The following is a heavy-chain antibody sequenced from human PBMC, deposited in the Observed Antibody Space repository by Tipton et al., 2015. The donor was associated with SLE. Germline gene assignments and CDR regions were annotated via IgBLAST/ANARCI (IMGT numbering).Heavy chain of an antibody. J-gene: IGHJ4*02. Sequence: TLSLTCTVSGYPISSGYYWGWIRQPPGKGLEWIGSIYHSGSTYYNPSLKSRVTISVDTSKNQFSLKLSSVTAADTAVYYCARVNSSGWGDYFDYWGQGTLVTVSS. CDR1: GYPISSGYY. V-gene: IGHV4-38-2*02. D-gene: IGHD6-19*01. CDR2: IYHSGST. CDR3: ARVNSSGWGDYFDY.